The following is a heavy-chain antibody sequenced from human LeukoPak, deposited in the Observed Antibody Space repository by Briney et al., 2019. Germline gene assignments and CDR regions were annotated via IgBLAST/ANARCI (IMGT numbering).Heavy chain of an antibody. D-gene: IGHD1-26*01. CDR3: ARGGRGGSYSTDY. J-gene: IGHJ4*02. CDR2: MNPNNGNT. Sequence: ASVKVSCTASGYTFTSYDFNWVRQAPGQGLEWMGWMNPNNGNTGYAQKFQGRVSMTRDTSINTAYLQLSSLRSEDTAVYYCARGGRGGSYSTDYWGQGTLVTVSS. CDR1: GYTFTSYD. V-gene: IGHV1-8*01.